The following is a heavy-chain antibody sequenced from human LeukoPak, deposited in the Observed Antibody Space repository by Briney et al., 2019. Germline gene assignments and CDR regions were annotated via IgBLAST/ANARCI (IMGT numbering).Heavy chain of an antibody. CDR3: AKDFITGPDHDAFDI. V-gene: IGHV3-30*02. Sequence: PGRSLRLSCAASGFTFGSYGMHWVRQAPGKGLEWVAFIRYNGSNKYYADSVRGRFTISRDNSKNTLYLQMNSLRAEDTAVYYCAKDFITGPDHDAFDIWGQGTMVTVSS. CDR2: IRYNGSNK. J-gene: IGHJ3*02. CDR1: GFTFGSYG. D-gene: IGHD1-20*01.